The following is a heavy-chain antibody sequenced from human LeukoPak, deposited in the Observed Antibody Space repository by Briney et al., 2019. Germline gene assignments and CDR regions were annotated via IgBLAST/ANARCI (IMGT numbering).Heavy chain of an antibody. CDR1: GFTFSSYG. J-gene: IGHJ5*02. Sequence: PGGSLRLSCAASGFTFSSYGMHWVRQAPGKGLEWVAVIWYDGSNKYYADSVKGRFTISRDNSKNTLYLQMNSLRAEDTAVYYCARDPTPFPYDYLRFDPWGQGTLVTVSS. D-gene: IGHD2/OR15-2a*01. CDR3: ARDPTPFPYDYLRFDP. V-gene: IGHV3-33*01. CDR2: IWYDGSNK.